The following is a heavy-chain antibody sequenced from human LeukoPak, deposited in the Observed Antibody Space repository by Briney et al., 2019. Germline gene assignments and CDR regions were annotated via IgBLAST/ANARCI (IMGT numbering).Heavy chain of an antibody. Sequence: PSETLSLTCTVSGGSTSSYYRSWIRQPPGKGLEWIGYIYYSGSTNYNPFLKSRVTISVDTSKNQFSLKLSSVTAADTAVYYCARDSPWGGRAFDIWGQGTMVTVSS. CDR3: ARDSPWGGRAFDI. CDR2: IYYSGST. J-gene: IGHJ3*02. CDR1: GGSTSSYY. V-gene: IGHV4-59*01. D-gene: IGHD7-27*01.